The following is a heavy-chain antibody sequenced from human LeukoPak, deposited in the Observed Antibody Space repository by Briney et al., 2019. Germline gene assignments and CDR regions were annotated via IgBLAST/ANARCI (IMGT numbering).Heavy chain of an antibody. CDR3: ARGADYYDSSGYLYYFDY. Sequence: SETLSLTCTVSGGSISSYYWSWIRQPPGKGLEWIGYIYYSGSTNYNPSLKSRVTISVDTSKNQFSLKLSSVTAADAAVYYCARGADYYDSSGYLYYFDYWGQGTLVTVSS. D-gene: IGHD3-22*01. CDR2: IYYSGST. J-gene: IGHJ4*02. CDR1: GGSISSYY. V-gene: IGHV4-59*08.